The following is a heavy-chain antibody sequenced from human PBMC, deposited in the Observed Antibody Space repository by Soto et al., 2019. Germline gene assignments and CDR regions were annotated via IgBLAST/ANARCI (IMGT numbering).Heavy chain of an antibody. CDR2: IYPGDSDT. Sequence: PGESLKICCKGSGYSFTSYWIGLVRHMPGKGLEWIEIIYPGDSDTRDSASFQGHFTISADKSISTAHLEWSSLKASDTAMYYCARLLVTEDASDISGQGPMVTVSS. D-gene: IGHD2-21*02. J-gene: IGHJ3*02. CDR1: GYSFTSYW. CDR3: ARLLVTEDASDI. V-gene: IGHV5-51*01.